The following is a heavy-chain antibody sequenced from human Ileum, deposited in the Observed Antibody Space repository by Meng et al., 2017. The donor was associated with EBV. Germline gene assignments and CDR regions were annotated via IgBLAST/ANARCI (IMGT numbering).Heavy chain of an antibody. J-gene: IGHJ4*02. V-gene: IGHV3-23*01. CDR3: SNLPYTY. D-gene: IGHD2-2*01. CDR1: GFNFNIYA. CDR2: ITASGGTS. Sequence: VHFLVSGGGLVQPGGSLRLSCAASGFNFNIYAINWVRQAPGRGLEWVSGITASGGTSYYADSVKGRFSISRDNSANTVYLQMNSLRAEDTAVYFCSNLPYTYWGQGTLVTVSS.